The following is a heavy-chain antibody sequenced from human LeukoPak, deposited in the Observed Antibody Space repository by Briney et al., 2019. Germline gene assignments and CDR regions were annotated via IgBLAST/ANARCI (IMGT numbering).Heavy chain of an antibody. J-gene: IGHJ4*02. Sequence: ASVKVSCKTSGYNFIYYYIHWVRQAPGQGLEWMALINPSGGSTSYAQKFQGRVTITADKSTSTAYMELSSLRSEDTAVYYCARDQSDIAAAGTGTFFWGQGTLVTVSS. D-gene: IGHD6-13*01. CDR2: INPSGGST. CDR3: ARDQSDIAAAGTGTFF. CDR1: GYNFIYYY. V-gene: IGHV1-46*01.